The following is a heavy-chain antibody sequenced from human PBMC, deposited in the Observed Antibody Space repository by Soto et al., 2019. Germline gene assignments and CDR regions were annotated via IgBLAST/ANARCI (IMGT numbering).Heavy chain of an antibody. D-gene: IGHD6-13*01. CDR3: ARDPPGSHDAFDI. CDR1: GFTFSSYG. V-gene: IGHV3-33*01. CDR2: IWYDGSNK. Sequence: QVQLVESGGGVVQPGRSLRLSCAASGFTFSSYGMHWVRQAPGKGLEWVAVIWYDGSNKYYADSVKGRFTISRDNSKNTLYLQMNSLRAEDTAVYYCARDPPGSHDAFDIWGQGTMVTVSS. J-gene: IGHJ3*02.